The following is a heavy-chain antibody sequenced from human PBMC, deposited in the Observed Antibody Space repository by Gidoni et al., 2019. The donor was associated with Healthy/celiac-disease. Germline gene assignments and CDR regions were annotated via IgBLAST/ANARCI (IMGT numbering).Heavy chain of an antibody. D-gene: IGHD6-13*01. Sequence: QVQLVESGGGVVQPGRSLRLSCAASGFTFSSYCMHWVRQAPGKGLEWVAVIWYDGSNKYYADSVKGRFTISRDNSKNTLYLQMNSLRAEDTAVYYCARGFSVIAAAGRAVDFDYWGQGTLVTVSS. CDR2: IWYDGSNK. V-gene: IGHV3-33*01. CDR1: GFTFSSYC. CDR3: ARGFSVIAAAGRAVDFDY. J-gene: IGHJ4*02.